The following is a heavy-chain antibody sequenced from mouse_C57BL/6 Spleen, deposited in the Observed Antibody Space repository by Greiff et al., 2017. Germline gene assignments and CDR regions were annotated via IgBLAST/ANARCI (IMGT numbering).Heavy chain of an antibody. D-gene: IGHD4-1*02. Sequence: VQLQQSGAELVRPGASVKLSCTASGFNIKDDYMHWVKQRPEQGLEWIGWIDPENGDTEYASKFQGKATITADTSSNTACLQLSSLTSEDTAVYYCTTRSTGPWFAYWGQGTLVTVSA. CDR1: GFNIKDDY. J-gene: IGHJ3*01. CDR2: IDPENGDT. CDR3: TTRSTGPWFAY. V-gene: IGHV14-4*01.